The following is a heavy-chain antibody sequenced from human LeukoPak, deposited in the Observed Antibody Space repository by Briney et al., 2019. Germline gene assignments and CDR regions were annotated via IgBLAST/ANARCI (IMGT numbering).Heavy chain of an antibody. CDR1: GFTFSIYW. CDR3: ARDYGGSSPFDY. V-gene: IGHV3-21*05. Sequence: GGSLRLSCAASGFTFSIYWMSWVRQAPGKGLEWVSYISSSGSDIYYADSVKGRFTISRDNAKNSLYLHMNSLRAEDTAVYYCARDYGGSSPFDYWGQGTLVTVSS. CDR2: ISSSGSDI. D-gene: IGHD4-23*01. J-gene: IGHJ4*02.